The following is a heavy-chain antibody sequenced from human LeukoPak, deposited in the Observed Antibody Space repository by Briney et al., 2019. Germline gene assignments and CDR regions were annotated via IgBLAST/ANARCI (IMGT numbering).Heavy chain of an antibody. CDR1: GGTFSSYA. CDR3: ARDHSSSFPHYYYYGMDV. V-gene: IGHV1-69*04. D-gene: IGHD6-13*01. J-gene: IGHJ6*02. Sequence: GSSVKVSCKASGGTFSSYAISWVRQAPGQGLEWMGRIIPILGIANYAQKFQGRVTITADKSTSTAYMELSSLRSEDTAVYYCARDHSSSFPHYYYYGMDVWGQGTTVTVSS. CDR2: IIPILGIA.